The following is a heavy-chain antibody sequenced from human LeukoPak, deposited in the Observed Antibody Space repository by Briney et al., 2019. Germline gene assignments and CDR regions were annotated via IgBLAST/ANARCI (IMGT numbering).Heavy chain of an antibody. D-gene: IGHD3-22*01. J-gene: IGHJ4*02. CDR3: ARETNGYYDH. CDR1: GGSISSGSYY. V-gene: IGHV4-61*02. Sequence: SETLSLTCTVSGGSISSGSYYWSWIRQPAGKGLEWIGRIYPSGSTNYNPSLKSRVTISVDTSKNQFSLKLSSVTAADTAVYFCARETNGYYDHWGQGTLVTVSS. CDR2: IYPSGST.